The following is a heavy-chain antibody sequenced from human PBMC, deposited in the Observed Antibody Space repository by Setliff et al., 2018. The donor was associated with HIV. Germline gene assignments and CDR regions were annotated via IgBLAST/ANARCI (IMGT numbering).Heavy chain of an antibody. J-gene: IGHJ4*02. V-gene: IGHV3-72*01. CDR1: TFSDHF. D-gene: IGHD3-22*01. Sequence: TFSDHFMDWVRQAPGKGLEWVGRTKNKANSYTTTYAASANGRFTISRDDSKKSLFLQMNSLKTEDTAVYYCAGDLFPYYHDSSPYYPPGYWGQGTLVTV. CDR2: TKNKANSYTT. CDR3: AGDLFPYYHDSSPYYPPGY.